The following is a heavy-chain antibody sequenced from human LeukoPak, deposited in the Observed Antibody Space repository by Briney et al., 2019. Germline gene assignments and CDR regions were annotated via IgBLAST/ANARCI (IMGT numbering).Heavy chain of an antibody. CDR3: VREVGEVPTAMGVYYYYFMDV. V-gene: IGHV3-74*01. Sequence: GGPLTLLCAVCGFTQSNYWMFWLPEAPGKGVVWVSRIHPDGTRTDYADSVKGRFTISRDNAKNTLYLQMDSLRVDETAAYYCVREVGEVPTAMGVYYYYFMDVWGKGTTVIVSS. J-gene: IGHJ6*03. D-gene: IGHD1-26*01. CDR1: GFTQSNYW. CDR2: IHPDGTRT.